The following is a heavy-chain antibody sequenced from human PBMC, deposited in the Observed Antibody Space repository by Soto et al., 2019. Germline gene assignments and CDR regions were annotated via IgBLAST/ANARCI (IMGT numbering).Heavy chain of an antibody. CDR3: ARAESYYDILTGQLDY. CDR2: IWYDGSNK. CDR1: GFTFSSYG. J-gene: IGHJ4*02. Sequence: PGGSLRLSCAASGFTFSSYGMHWVRQAPGKGLEWVAVIWYDGSNKYYADSVKGRFTISRDNSKNTLYLQMNSLRAEDTAVYYCARAESYYDILTGQLDYWGQGTMVTVYS. V-gene: IGHV3-33*01. D-gene: IGHD3-9*01.